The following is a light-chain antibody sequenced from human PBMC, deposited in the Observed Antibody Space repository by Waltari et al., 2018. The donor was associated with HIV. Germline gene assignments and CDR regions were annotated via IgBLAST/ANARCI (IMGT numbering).Light chain of an antibody. Sequence: SVLPQPPSASATPGQRVTIPCSGRSSNIGSNSVYWYQQLPGPAPKRLIYRNNQRPSGVPDRFSGSKSGTSASLAISGLRSEDEAEYYCAAWDDSLSGYVFGTGTKVTVL. CDR2: RNN. V-gene: IGLV1-47*01. J-gene: IGLJ1*01. CDR1: SSNIGSNS. CDR3: AAWDDSLSGYV.